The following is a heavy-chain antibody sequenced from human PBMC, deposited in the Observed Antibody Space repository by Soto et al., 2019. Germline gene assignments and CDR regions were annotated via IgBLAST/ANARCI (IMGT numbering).Heavy chain of an antibody. Sequence: QVQLVQSGAEVKKPGSSVKVSCKASGGTFSSCAISWVRQAPGRGLEWMGGIIPIFGTANYAQKFQGRVTITADESTSTAYMELSSLRLEDTAVYYCARYYYDSSGPYFDYWGQGTLVTVSS. CDR2: IIPIFGTA. D-gene: IGHD3-22*01. CDR3: ARYYYDSSGPYFDY. V-gene: IGHV1-69*12. J-gene: IGHJ4*02. CDR1: GGTFSSCA.